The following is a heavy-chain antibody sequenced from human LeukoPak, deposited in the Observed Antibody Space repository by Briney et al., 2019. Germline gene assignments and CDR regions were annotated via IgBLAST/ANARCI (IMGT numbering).Heavy chain of an antibody. CDR2: INHSGST. CDR3: ARGASTLRYFDWLLYDY. Sequence: SETLSLTCAVYGGSFSGYYWSWIRQPPGKGLEWTGEINHSGSTNFNPSLKSRVTISVDTSKNQFSLKLSSVTAADTAVYYCARGASTLRYFDWLLYDYWGQGTLVTVSS. V-gene: IGHV4-34*01. CDR1: GGSFSGYY. J-gene: IGHJ4*02. D-gene: IGHD3-9*01.